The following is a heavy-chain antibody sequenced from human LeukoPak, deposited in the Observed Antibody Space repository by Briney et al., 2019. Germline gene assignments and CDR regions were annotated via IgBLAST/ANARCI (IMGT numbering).Heavy chain of an antibody. J-gene: IGHJ5*02. Sequence: PSETLSLTCTVSGGSISSDYWTWIRQPPGKGLEWIGYIYYSGSTKYNPSLKSRVSISVDTSKNQFSLKLSSATAANTAVYYCASSKTNGDSSGWYAWFDPWGQGTLVTVSS. CDR3: ASSKTNGDSSGWYAWFDP. D-gene: IGHD6-19*01. V-gene: IGHV4-59*01. CDR2: IYYSGST. CDR1: GGSISSDY.